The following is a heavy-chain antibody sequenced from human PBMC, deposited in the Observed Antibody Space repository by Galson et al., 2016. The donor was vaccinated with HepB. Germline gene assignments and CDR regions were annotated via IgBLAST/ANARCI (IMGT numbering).Heavy chain of an antibody. J-gene: IGHJ4*02. D-gene: IGHD6-19*01. CDR2: INSDGSST. CDR3: ARDPGSSIPVAGTG. V-gene: IGHV3-74*01. CDR1: GFTFSTYW. Sequence: SQRLSCAASGFTFSTYWMHWVRQAPGKGLMWVSRINSDGSSTTYADSVKGRFTISRDNAKNTLYLQMNSLRAEDTAVYYCARDPGSSIPVAGTGWGQGTLVTVSS.